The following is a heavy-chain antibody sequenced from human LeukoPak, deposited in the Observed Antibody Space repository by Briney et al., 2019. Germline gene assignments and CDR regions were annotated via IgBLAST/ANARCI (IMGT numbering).Heavy chain of an antibody. CDR2: IRSTGSST. J-gene: IGHJ5*02. V-gene: IGHV3-11*04. Sequence: GGSLRLSCTASGFTFRDYYVTWIRQAPGKGLEWVSYIRSTGSSTAYADSVKGRVAISRDNAKNSLYLQMNGLRVEDTAIYYCATVYYASWSGQPLSQHWLDPWGQGTLVTVSS. D-gene: IGHD3-3*01. CDR3: ATVYYASWSGQPLSQHWLDP. CDR1: GFTFRDYY.